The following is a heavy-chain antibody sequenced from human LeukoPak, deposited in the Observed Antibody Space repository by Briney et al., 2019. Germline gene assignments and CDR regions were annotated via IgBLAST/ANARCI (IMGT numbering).Heavy chain of an antibody. V-gene: IGHV1-69*04. J-gene: IGHJ4*02. D-gene: IGHD2-2*02. CDR1: GGTFSSYA. Sequence: ASVKVSCKASGGTFSSYATSWVRQAPGQGLEWMGRIIPILGIANYAQKFQGRVTITADESTSTAYMELSSLRSEDTAVYYCAREGGYCSSTSCYTQYYFDYWGQGTLVTVSS. CDR3: AREGGYCSSTSCYTQYYFDY. CDR2: IIPILGIA.